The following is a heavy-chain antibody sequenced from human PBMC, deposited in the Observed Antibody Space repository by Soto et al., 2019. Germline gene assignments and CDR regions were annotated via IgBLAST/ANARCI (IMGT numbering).Heavy chain of an antibody. CDR3: AKDTPMALDYFHY. CDR1: GFTFSSYA. V-gene: IGHV3-23*01. J-gene: IGHJ4*02. CDR2: ISGSDGST. D-gene: IGHD5-18*01. Sequence: AGGSLRLSCAASGFTFSSYAMNWVRLAPGKGLEWVSAISGSDGSTYYADSVKGRFTISRDNSKNTLYLQMNSLRAEDTAVYYCAKDTPMALDYFHYWGQGTLVTVSS.